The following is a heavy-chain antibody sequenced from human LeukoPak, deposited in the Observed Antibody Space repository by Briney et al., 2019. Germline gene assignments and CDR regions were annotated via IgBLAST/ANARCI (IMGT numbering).Heavy chain of an antibody. CDR3: AKDVGTVYFYYMDV. CDR1: GFTVSSNY. J-gene: IGHJ6*03. CDR2: TSGSGDST. Sequence: GGSLRLSCAASGFTVSSNYMSWVRQAPGKGLEWVSGTSGSGDSTYYADSVKGRFTISRDNSKNALYLQMNSLRAEDTAVYYCAKDVGTVYFYYMDVWGKGTTVTVSS. D-gene: IGHD2-8*02. V-gene: IGHV3-23*01.